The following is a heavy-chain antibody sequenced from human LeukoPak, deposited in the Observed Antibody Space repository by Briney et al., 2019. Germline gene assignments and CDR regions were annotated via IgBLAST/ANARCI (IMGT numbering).Heavy chain of an antibody. CDR2: VDPYNGVA. CDR3: ARDDAVGATCFDH. CDR1: GYIFTNYG. V-gene: IGHV1-18*01. D-gene: IGHD1-26*01. J-gene: IGHJ4*02. Sequence: ASVTASFTSSGYIFTNYGLSWVRQAPGQGLEGLGWVDPYNGVATYVHKLQGRVTLTADTSTTTVYMEVTRLKSDDTAVYYCARDDAVGATCFDHWGQGTLVTVSS.